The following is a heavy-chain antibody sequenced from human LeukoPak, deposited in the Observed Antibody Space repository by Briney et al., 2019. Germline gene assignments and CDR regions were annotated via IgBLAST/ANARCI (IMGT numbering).Heavy chain of an antibody. V-gene: IGHV3-23*01. D-gene: IGHD6-19*01. CDR2: ISGSGGST. J-gene: IGHJ4*02. Sequence: GGSLRLSCAASGFTFGNNGMSWVRQAPGKGLEWVSAISGSGGSTYYADSVKGRFTISRDNSKNTLYLQMNSLRAEDTAVYYCAKDGYSSGRSTFFDYWGQGTLVTVSS. CDR3: AKDGYSSGRSTFFDY. CDR1: GFTFGNNG.